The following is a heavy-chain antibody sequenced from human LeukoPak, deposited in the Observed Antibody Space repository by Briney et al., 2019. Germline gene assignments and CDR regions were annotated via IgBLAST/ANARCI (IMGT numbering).Heavy chain of an antibody. J-gene: IGHJ6*03. CDR1: GFTFSSYT. CDR2: ISSSSSYI. V-gene: IGHV3-21*04. CDR3: AKTRWVAIVVVPAAVYMDV. D-gene: IGHD2-2*03. Sequence: AGGSLRLSCAASGFTFSSYTMNWVRQAPGKGLEWVSSISSSSSYIYYADSVKGRFTISRDNSKNTLYLQMNSLRAEDTAVYYCAKTRWVAIVVVPAAVYMDVWGKGTTVTISS.